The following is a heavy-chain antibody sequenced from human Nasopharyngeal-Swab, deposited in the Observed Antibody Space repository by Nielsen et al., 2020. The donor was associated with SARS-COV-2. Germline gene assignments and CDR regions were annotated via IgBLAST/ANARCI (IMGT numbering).Heavy chain of an antibody. J-gene: IGHJ4*02. CDR2: ISSNGGST. CDR1: GFTFSSYA. CDR3: ATGPEGFDY. V-gene: IGHV3-64*01. Sequence: GSLRLSCAASGFTFSSYAMHWVRQAPGKGLEYVSAISSNGGSTYYANSVKGRFTISRDNSKNTLYLQMGSLRAEDMAVYYCATGPEGFDYWGQGTLVTVSS.